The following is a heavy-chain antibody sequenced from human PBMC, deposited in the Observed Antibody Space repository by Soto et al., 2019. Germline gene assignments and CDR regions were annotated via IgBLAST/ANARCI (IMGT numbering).Heavy chain of an antibody. D-gene: IGHD1-26*01. J-gene: IGHJ4*02. CDR3: ARWDAYYSFDY. CDR2: VYHSGST. CDR1: GGSISTYY. Sequence: LSLTCIVSGGSISTYYWSWIRQPPGKGLEWICYVYHSGSTNYNPSLKSRVTISVDTSKNQFSLKLSSVTAADTAVYYCARWDAYYSFDYWGQGXLVTVYS. V-gene: IGHV4-59*01.